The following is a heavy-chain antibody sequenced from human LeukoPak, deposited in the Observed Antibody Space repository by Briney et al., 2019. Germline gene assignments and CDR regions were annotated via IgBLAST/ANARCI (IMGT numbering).Heavy chain of an antibody. CDR1: GYTFTSYD. V-gene: IGHV1-8*01. Sequence: EASVKVSCKASGYTFTSYDINWVRQATGQGLEWMGWMNPNSGNTGYAQKFQGRVTMTRDTSTSTVYMDLSSLRSEDTAVYYCATARVGNSGWYRSFLDFWGQGTLVTVSS. J-gene: IGHJ1*01. CDR3: ATARVGNSGWYRSFLDF. D-gene: IGHD6-19*01. CDR2: MNPNSGNT.